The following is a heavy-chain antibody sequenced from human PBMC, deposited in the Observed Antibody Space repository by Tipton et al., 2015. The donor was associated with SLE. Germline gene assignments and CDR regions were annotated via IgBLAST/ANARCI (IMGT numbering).Heavy chain of an antibody. D-gene: IGHD3-3*01. CDR1: GGSISSYY. CDR3: ASSTIFGVVMAY. V-gene: IGHV4-59*01. J-gene: IGHJ4*02. CDR2: IYYSGST. Sequence: LRLSCTVSGGSISSYYWSWIRQPPGKGLEWIGYIYYSGSTNYNPSLKSRVTISRDTSKNQFSLKLSSVTAADTAVYYCASSTIFGVVMAYWGQGTLVTVSS.